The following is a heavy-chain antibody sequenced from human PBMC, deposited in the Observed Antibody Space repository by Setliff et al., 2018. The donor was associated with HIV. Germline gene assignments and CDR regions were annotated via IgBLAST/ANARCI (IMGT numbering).Heavy chain of an antibody. V-gene: IGHV4-34*01. Sequence: SETLSLTCAVYGQSISGYYWSWIRQTPGKGLEWIGEINHGGDTNYNPSLKSRVTISVGSSYNHFSLKLSSVTAADTAMYFCARDHGVATVVMDYYSGMDVWGPGTTVTVS. J-gene: IGHJ6*02. CDR1: GQSISGYY. CDR2: INHGGDT. D-gene: IGHD5-12*01. CDR3: ARDHGVATVVMDYYSGMDV.